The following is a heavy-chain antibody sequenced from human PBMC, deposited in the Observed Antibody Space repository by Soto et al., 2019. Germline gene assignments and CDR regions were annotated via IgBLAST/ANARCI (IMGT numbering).Heavy chain of an antibody. CDR3: ERDFEHQILEFAALNI. D-gene: IGHD2-21*01. Sequence: QVLLVQSGAEVKKPGSSVKVSCKASGGAFSRYAISWVRQAPGQGLECVGGIFPMYGTPVYAQKLQGRVTLNVDEARTTAYTKLSGLRYDDTAFYYCERDFEHQILEFAALNIWGEGTMVTVSS. J-gene: IGHJ3*02. V-gene: IGHV1-69*01. CDR1: GGAFSRYA. CDR2: IFPMYGTP.